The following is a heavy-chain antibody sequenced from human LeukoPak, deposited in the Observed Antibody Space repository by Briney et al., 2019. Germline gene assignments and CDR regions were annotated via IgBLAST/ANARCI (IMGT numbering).Heavy chain of an antibody. CDR3: ARDRGSGWYVGDY. CDR2: IYTSGTT. CDR1: DGSISNYY. V-gene: IGHV4-4*07. D-gene: IGHD6-19*01. J-gene: IGHJ4*02. Sequence: SETLSLTRTVSDGSISNYYWSWIRQPAGKGLEWIGRIYTSGTTNYNPSLKSRVTMSVDTSKNHFSLNLDSVTAADTAVYYCARDRGSGWYVGDYWGQGTLVTVSS.